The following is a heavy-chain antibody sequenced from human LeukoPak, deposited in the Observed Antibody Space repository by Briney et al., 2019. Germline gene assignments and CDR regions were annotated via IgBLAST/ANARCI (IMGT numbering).Heavy chain of an antibody. CDR1: GFSFNYYD. D-gene: IGHD5-24*01. Sequence: QSGGSLRLSCAASGFSFNYYDMSWVRQAPGKGLEWVSTTSGSGGSTYCADSVKGRFTISRDNSKNTLFLQMKSLRAEDTAVYYCAKLVVTGWLQFSLLGGFDIWGQGTMVTVSS. J-gene: IGHJ3*02. CDR2: TSGSGGST. CDR3: AKLVVTGWLQFSLLGGFDI. V-gene: IGHV3-23*01.